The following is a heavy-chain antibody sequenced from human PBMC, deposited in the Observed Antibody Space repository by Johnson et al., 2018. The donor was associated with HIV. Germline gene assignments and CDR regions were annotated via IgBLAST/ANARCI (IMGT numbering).Heavy chain of an antibody. J-gene: IGHJ3*02. D-gene: IGHD4-17*01. CDR2: ISYDASNK. CDR1: GFTFSSYA. CDR3: ARVSSSVTTARYGAFDI. Sequence: QMLLVESGGGVVQPGRSLRLSCAASGFTFSSYAMHWVRQAPGKGLEWVAVISYDASNKYYADSVKGRFTISRDNSKNTLYLQINSLRAEDTAVYYCARVSSSVTTARYGAFDIWGQGTMVIVSS. V-gene: IGHV3-30*04.